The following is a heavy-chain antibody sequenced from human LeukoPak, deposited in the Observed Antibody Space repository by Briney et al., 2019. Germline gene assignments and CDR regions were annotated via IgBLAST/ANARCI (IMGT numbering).Heavy chain of an antibody. Sequence: PSETLSLTCAVSGYSLSSGYYWGWIRPPPGKGLEWIGSIYHSGSTYYNPALKSRVTISVDTSKNQFSLKLSSVTAADTAVYYCARLEITMVRGVITYFDYWGRGTLVTVSS. J-gene: IGHJ4*02. CDR2: IYHSGST. V-gene: IGHV4-38-2*01. CDR3: ARLEITMVRGVITYFDY. D-gene: IGHD3-10*01. CDR1: GYSLSSGYY.